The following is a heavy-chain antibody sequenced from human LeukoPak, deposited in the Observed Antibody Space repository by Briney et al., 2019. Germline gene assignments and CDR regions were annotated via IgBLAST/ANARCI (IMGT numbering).Heavy chain of an antibody. J-gene: IGHJ4*02. Sequence: PSETLSLTCTVSGASISTYYWSWIRQPPGKGLEWIGYIYYSGSTNSNPSLKSRVTISIDTSKNQFSLKLSSVTAADTAVYYCARHPYGSSENYFDYWGQGTLVTVSS. CDR1: GASISTYY. D-gene: IGHD3-22*01. CDR3: ARHPYGSSENYFDY. V-gene: IGHV4-59*08. CDR2: IYYSGST.